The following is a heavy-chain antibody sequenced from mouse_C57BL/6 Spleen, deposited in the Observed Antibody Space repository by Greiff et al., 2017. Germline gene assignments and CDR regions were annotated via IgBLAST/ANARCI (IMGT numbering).Heavy chain of an antibody. D-gene: IGHD2-1*01. CDR1: GYTFTSYW. CDR2: IDPSDSYT. CDR3: ARSPQNYGNYVCYFDY. Sequence: VQLQQPGAELVRPGTSVKLSCKASGYTFTSYWMHWVKQRPGQGLEWIGVIDPSDSYTNYNQKFKGKATLTVDTSSSTAYMQLSSLTSEDSAVYYCARSPQNYGNYVCYFDYWGQGTTLTVSS. J-gene: IGHJ2*01. V-gene: IGHV1-59*01.